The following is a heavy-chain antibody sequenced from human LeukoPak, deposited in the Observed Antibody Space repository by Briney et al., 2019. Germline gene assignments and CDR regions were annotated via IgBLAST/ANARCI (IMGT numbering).Heavy chain of an antibody. CDR2: IYYSGST. V-gene: IGHV4-59*08. Sequence: PSETLSLTCTVSGGSFSSYDWSWVRQPPGKGLEWIGYIYYSGSTNYNPSLKSRVTISVDTSKNQFSLKLSSVTAADTAVYYCARHITMVPGVYYYGMDVWGQGTTVTVSS. J-gene: IGHJ6*02. D-gene: IGHD3-10*01. CDR1: GGSFSSYD. CDR3: ARHITMVPGVYYYGMDV.